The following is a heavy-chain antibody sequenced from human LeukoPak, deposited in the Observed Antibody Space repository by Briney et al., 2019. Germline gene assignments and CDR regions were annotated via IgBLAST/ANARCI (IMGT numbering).Heavy chain of an antibody. V-gene: IGHV4-59*01. J-gene: IGHJ4*02. CDR3: ARDRLGLPVDY. CDR2: IYYGGST. D-gene: IGHD3-16*01. Sequence: PSETLSLTCTVSGGSISTYYWTWIRQPPGKGLEWIGYIYYGGSTNYNPSLKSRVTMSVDTSKNQFSLKLNSVTAADTAVYYCARDRLGLPVDYWGRGTLVTVSS. CDR1: GGSISTYY.